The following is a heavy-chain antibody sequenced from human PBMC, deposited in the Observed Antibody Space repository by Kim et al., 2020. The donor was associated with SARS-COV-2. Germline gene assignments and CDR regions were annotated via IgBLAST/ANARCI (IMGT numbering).Heavy chain of an antibody. V-gene: IGHV4-59*01. J-gene: IGHJ6*02. CDR3: ARDRITMLRGVYYYYYGMDV. Sequence: SETLSLTFTVSGGSINSYYWSWIRQPPGKGLEWIGYIYYSGSTNYNPSLKSRVTISVDTSKNQFSLKLRSVTAADTAVYYCARDRITMLRGVYYYYYGMDVWGQGTTVTVSS. CDR1: GGSINSYY. CDR2: IYYSGST. D-gene: IGHD3-10*01.